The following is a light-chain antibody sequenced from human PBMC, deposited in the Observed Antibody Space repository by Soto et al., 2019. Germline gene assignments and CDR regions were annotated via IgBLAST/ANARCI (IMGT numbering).Light chain of an antibody. CDR2: EVS. V-gene: IGLV2-14*01. CDR3: SSYRRGDNYV. CDR1: ESDIGTYDY. J-gene: IGLJ1*01. Sequence: QSALTQPASVSGSPGQSITVSCTGTESDIGTYDYVSWYQQHPGKAPKLIIFEVSHRPSGVSNRFSGSKSGNTASLTISGLQAEDEADYYCSSYRRGDNYVFGNGTKVTVL.